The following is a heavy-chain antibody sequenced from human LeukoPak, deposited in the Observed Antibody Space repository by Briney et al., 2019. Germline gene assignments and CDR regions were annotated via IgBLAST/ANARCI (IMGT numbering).Heavy chain of an antibody. V-gene: IGHV3-23*01. D-gene: IGHD6-19*01. Sequence: GSLRLSCAASGFTFSSYAINWVRQAPGKGLEWVSAIRGTSPSTYFADSTKGRFTISRDNSKNTVYLRMNSLRAEDTAIYYCAKPKYSSGWYGDFDCWGQGTLVTVSS. CDR2: IRGTSPST. CDR3: AKPKYSSGWYGDFDC. J-gene: IGHJ4*02. CDR1: GFTFSSYA.